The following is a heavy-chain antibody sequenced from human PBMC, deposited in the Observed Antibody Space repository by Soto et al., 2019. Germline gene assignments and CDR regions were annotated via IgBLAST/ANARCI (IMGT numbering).Heavy chain of an antibody. V-gene: IGHV4-34*01. CDR2: INPSGST. D-gene: IGHD4-17*01. Sequence: QVQLQQWGAGLLKPSETLSLTCAVYGGSFSGYYWSWIRQPPGKGLEWIGEINPSGSTNYIPSLKSRVTMSGDTPKNQFSLKLTSVTAADTAVDYCARGRDGGAANWGQGTLVTVSS. CDR3: ARGRDGGAAN. J-gene: IGHJ4*02. CDR1: GGSFSGYY.